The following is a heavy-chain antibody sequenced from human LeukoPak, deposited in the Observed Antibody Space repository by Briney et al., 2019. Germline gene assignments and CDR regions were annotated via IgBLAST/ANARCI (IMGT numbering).Heavy chain of an antibody. CDR2: IYYSGST. J-gene: IGHJ3*02. V-gene: IGHV4-31*03. CDR3: ARDKKGSSSVYAFDI. CDR1: GGSISRGGYY. Sequence: PSGTLSLTRTVSGGSISRGGYYWSWIRHHPGKGLEWIGYIYYSGSTYYNPSLKSRVTISVDTSTNQFSLKLSSVTAADTAVYYCARDKKGSSSVYAFDIWGQGTMVTVYS. D-gene: IGHD6-6*01.